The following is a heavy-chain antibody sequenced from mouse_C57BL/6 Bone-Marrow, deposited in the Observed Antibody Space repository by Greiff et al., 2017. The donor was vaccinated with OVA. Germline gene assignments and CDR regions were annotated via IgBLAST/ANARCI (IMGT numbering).Heavy chain of an antibody. D-gene: IGHD2-12*01. V-gene: IGHV3-1*01. CDR2: ISYSGST. CDR1: GYSITSGYD. CDR3: ARDYDGRLFAY. Sequence: EVKLMESGPGMVKPSQSLSLTCTVTGYSITSGYDWHWIRHFPGNKLEWMGYISYSGSTNYNPSLKSRISITHDTSKNHFFLKLNSVTTEDTATYYCARDYDGRLFAYWGQGTLVTVSA. J-gene: IGHJ3*01.